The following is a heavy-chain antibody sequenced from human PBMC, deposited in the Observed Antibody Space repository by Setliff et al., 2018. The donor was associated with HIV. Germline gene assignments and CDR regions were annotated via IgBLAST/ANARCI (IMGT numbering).Heavy chain of an antibody. CDR2: THYSGRT. D-gene: IGHD1-26*01. J-gene: IGHJ3*02. V-gene: IGHV4-59*11. CDR1: GGSITSHY. Sequence: SETLSLTCTVSGGSITSHYWNWIRQPPGQGLEWIGFTHYSGRTSHNPSLTSRVTFSVDTSKNQFSLKLSSVTDVGTAVYYCARWGETETPTSVKAFDIWGQGTLVTVSS. CDR3: ARWGETETPTSVKAFDI.